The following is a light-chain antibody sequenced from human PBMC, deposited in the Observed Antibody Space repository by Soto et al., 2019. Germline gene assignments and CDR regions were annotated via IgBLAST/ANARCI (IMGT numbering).Light chain of an antibody. J-gene: IGKJ4*01. CDR2: KAS. CDR3: KQYSSYPLT. CDR1: QSFSTW. V-gene: IGKV1-5*03. Sequence: DIQMTQSPSTLSASVGDRVTITCRASQSFSTWLAWYQQKPGKAPKLLIYKASSLESGVPSRFGGSGSGTEFTLTISSLQPEDFATYYCKQYSSYPLTFGGGTKVEV.